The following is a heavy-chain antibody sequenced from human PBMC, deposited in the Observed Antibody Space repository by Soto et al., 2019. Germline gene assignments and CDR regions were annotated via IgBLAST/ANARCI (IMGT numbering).Heavy chain of an antibody. CDR3: ARDKAAWHYFDY. CDR2: INAGNGNT. J-gene: IGHJ4*02. V-gene: IGHV1-3*01. D-gene: IGHD6-25*01. Sequence: ASVKVSCKASGYTFTSYAMHWVRQAPGQRLEWMGWINAGNGNTKYSQKFQGRVTITRDTSASTAYMELSSLRSEDMAVYYCARDKAAWHYFDYWGQGTLVTVSS. CDR1: GYTFTSYA.